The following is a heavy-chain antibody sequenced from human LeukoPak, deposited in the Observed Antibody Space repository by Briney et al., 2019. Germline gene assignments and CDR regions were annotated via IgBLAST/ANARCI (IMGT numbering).Heavy chain of an antibody. Sequence: SETLSLTCTVSGGSISSYYWSWIRQPPGKGLEWIGYIYYSGSTNYNPSLKSRVTISVDTSKNQFSLKLSSVAAADTAVYYCARDIRGEVRGVIHYYYYYGMDVWGQGTTVTVSS. D-gene: IGHD3-10*01. CDR1: GGSISSYY. CDR3: ARDIRGEVRGVIHYYYYYGMDV. J-gene: IGHJ6*02. CDR2: IYYSGST. V-gene: IGHV4-59*01.